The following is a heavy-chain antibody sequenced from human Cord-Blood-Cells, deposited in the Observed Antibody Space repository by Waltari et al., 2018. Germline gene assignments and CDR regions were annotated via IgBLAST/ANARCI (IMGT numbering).Heavy chain of an antibody. V-gene: IGHV4-59*01. CDR1: GGSISSYY. Sequence: QVQLQESGPGLVKPSETLSLTCTVAGGSISSYYWRWIRQPPGKGLEWIGYIYYSGSTNYNPSLKSRVTISVDTSKNQFSLKLSSVTAADTAVYYCASIKLGYCTNGVCYNWFDPWGQGTLVTVSS. J-gene: IGHJ5*02. D-gene: IGHD2-8*01. CDR3: ASIKLGYCTNGVCYNWFDP. CDR2: IYYSGST.